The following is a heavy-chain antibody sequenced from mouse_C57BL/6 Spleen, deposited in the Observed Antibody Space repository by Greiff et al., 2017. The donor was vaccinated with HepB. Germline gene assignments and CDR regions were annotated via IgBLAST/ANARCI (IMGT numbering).Heavy chain of an antibody. J-gene: IGHJ3*01. CDR3: AREGATGVTQFAY. CDR1: GYTFTSYT. V-gene: IGHV1-4*01. D-gene: IGHD1-1*01. CDR2: INPSSGYT. Sequence: VQLQQSGAELARPGASVKMSCKASGYTFTSYTMHWVKQRPGQGLEWIGYINPSSGYTKYNQKFKDKATLTADKSSSTAYLQLSSLTSEYSAVYYCAREGATGVTQFAYWGQGTLVTVAA.